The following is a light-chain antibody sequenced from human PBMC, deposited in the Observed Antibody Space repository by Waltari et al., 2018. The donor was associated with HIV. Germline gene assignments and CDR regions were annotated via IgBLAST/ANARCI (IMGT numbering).Light chain of an antibody. J-gene: IGLJ2*01. CDR2: DVS. V-gene: IGLV2-14*03. Sequence: QSALTQPASVSGSPGQSITLSCTGASSEVGRYNYVSWYQHHPGKAPKLIIYDVSNRPSGVSNRFSGSKSGTTASLTISGLQAEDEADYYCSSYTSSRTVVFGGGTKLTVL. CDR1: SSEVGRYNY. CDR3: SSYTSSRTVV.